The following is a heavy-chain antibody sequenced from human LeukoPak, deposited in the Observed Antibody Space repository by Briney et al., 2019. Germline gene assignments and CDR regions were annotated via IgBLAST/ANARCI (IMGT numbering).Heavy chain of an antibody. Sequence: GGSLRLSCSASGFTFSSYAMHWVRQAPRRGLEYVSAISSNGGSTYYADSVKGRFTISRDNSKNTLYLQMSSLRAEDTAVYYCVKDLSSRVVVVAAPFDYWGQGTLVTVSS. J-gene: IGHJ4*02. CDR3: VKDLSSRVVVVAAPFDY. D-gene: IGHD2-15*01. CDR1: GFTFSSYA. V-gene: IGHV3-64D*09. CDR2: ISSNGGST.